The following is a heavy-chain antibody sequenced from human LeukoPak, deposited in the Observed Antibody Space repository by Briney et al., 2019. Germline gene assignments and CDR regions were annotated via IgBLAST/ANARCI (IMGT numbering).Heavy chain of an antibody. CDR3: ARGPVAVAGRVFDI. Sequence: SETLSLTCTVSGGSVSSGNYYWNWIRQPPGKGLEWIGYISYTGSTNYNPSLKSRVTVSVDTSKNQFSLKLSSVTAADTAVYYCARGPVAVAGRVFDIWGQGTMVTVSS. D-gene: IGHD6-19*01. J-gene: IGHJ3*02. CDR2: ISYTGST. CDR1: GGSVSSGNYY. V-gene: IGHV4-61*01.